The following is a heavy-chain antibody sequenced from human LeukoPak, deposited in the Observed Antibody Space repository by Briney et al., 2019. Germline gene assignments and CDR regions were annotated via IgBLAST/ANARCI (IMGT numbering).Heavy chain of an antibody. CDR1: GYTLTELS. V-gene: IGHV1-24*01. J-gene: IGHJ3*02. Sequence: ASVKVSCKVSGYTLTELSMHWVRQAPRKGLEWMGGFDPEDGETIYAQKFQGRVTMTEDTSTDTAYMELSSLRSEDTAVYYCATRYNWNLGAFDIWGQGTMITVSS. CDR2: FDPEDGET. D-gene: IGHD1-20*01. CDR3: ATRYNWNLGAFDI.